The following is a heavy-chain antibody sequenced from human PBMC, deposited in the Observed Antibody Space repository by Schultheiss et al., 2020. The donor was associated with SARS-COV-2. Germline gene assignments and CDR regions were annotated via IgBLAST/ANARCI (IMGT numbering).Heavy chain of an antibody. J-gene: IGHJ6*02. CDR2: INHSGST. CDR1: GGSFSGYY. Sequence: SETLSLTCAVYGGSFSGYYWSWIRQPPGKGLEWIGDINHSGSTNYNPSLKSRVTISVDTSKNQFSLKLSSVTAADTAVYYCARASSSSRDYYYYGMDVWGQGTTVTVSS. V-gene: IGHV4-34*01. D-gene: IGHD6-13*01. CDR3: ARASSSSRDYYYYGMDV.